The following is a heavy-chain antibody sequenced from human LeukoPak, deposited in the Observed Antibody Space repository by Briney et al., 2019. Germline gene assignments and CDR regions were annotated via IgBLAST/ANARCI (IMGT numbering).Heavy chain of an antibody. CDR1: GGTFSSYA. J-gene: IGHJ4*02. CDR3: ALAGSGSYYGFDY. Sequence: ASVKVSCKASGGTFSSYATSWVRQAPGQGLEWMGGIIPIFGTANYAQKFQGRVTITADESTSTAYMELGSLRSEDTAVYYCALAGSGSYYGFDYWGQGTLVTVSS. CDR2: IIPIFGTA. D-gene: IGHD3-10*01. V-gene: IGHV1-69*13.